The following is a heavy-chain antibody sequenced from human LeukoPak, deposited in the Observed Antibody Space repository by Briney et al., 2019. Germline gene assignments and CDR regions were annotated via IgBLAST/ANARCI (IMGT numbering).Heavy chain of an antibody. Sequence: ASVKVSCKAAGGTLSTYSFSWVRQAPGQGPEWMGKINPFFGTTTYAQKFQGRVTITADKSTTTVYMDLSSLRSDDTAIYYCAREAQNGNGNRDGYLILWGLAPWSLSPQ. CDR3: AREAQNGNGNRDGYLIL. D-gene: IGHD1-1*01. CDR1: GGTLSTYS. J-gene: IGHJ2*01. CDR2: INPFFGTT. V-gene: IGHV1-69*08.